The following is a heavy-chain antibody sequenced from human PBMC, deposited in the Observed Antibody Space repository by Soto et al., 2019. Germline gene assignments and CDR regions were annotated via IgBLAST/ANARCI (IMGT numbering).Heavy chain of an antibody. V-gene: IGHV3-23*01. Sequence: VQLLESGGGLVQPGGSLRLSYAASGFTFSNHDMSWVRQAPGKGLEWVSSISSSGDRTYYADSVKGRFTISRDNSKNTLYLQMDSVRAEDTAVYYCAKRYSGSLRDQGTLVTVSS. CDR1: GFTFSNHD. CDR2: ISSSGDRT. CDR3: AKRYSGSL. J-gene: IGHJ4*02. D-gene: IGHD3-10*01.